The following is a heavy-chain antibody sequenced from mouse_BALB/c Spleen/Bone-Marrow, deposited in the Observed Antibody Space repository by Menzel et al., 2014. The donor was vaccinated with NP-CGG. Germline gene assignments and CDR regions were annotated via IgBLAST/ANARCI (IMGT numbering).Heavy chain of an antibody. V-gene: IGHV1-9*01. CDR2: ILPGSGST. Sequence: QVQLQQSGAELMKPGASVKISCKATGYTFSSYWIEWVKQRPGHGLEWIGEILPGSGSTNYNEKFKGKATFTADTSSNTAYMQLSSLTSEDSAAYYCARLNYYGSLDYWGQGTTLTVSS. CDR3: ARLNYYGSLDY. D-gene: IGHD1-1*01. CDR1: GYTFSSYW. J-gene: IGHJ2*01.